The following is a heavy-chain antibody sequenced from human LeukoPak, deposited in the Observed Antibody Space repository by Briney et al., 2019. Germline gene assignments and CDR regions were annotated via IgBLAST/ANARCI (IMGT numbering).Heavy chain of an antibody. V-gene: IGHV1-69*05. Sequence: SVKVSCKASGGTFSSYAISWVRQAPGQGLEWMGRIIPIFGTANYAQKFQGRVTITTDESTSKAYMELSSLRSEDTAVYYCLLRNDFWSGGAFDIWGQGTMVTVSS. J-gene: IGHJ3*02. CDR1: GGTFSSYA. CDR3: LLRNDFWSGGAFDI. D-gene: IGHD3-3*01. CDR2: IIPIFGTA.